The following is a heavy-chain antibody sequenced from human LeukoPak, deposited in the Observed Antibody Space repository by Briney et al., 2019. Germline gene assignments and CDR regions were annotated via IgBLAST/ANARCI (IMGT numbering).Heavy chain of an antibody. J-gene: IGHJ4*02. Sequence: SETLSLTCAVYGGSFSDYYWSWIRQPPGKGLEWIGEINHSGSTNYNPSLKSRVTISVDTSKNQFSLKLSSVTAADTAVYYCARFGKHRAGCLDYWGQGTLVTVSS. V-gene: IGHV4-34*01. D-gene: IGHD3-3*01. CDR1: GGSFSDYY. CDR2: INHSGST. CDR3: ARFGKHRAGCLDY.